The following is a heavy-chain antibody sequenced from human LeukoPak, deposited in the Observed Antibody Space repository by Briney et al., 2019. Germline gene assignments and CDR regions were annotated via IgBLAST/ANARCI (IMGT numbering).Heavy chain of an antibody. V-gene: IGHV3-23*01. J-gene: IGHJ4*02. D-gene: IGHD5-24*01. CDR1: GFTFSSHG. CDR2: ISPRGDIK. CDR3: AKDDSWLQFGV. Sequence: GGSLRLCCAASGFTFSSHGMNWVRQAPGKGLEWVSGISPRGDIKYYADSVKGQFTISRDNSRNTVYLEMISLTVEDTAVYYCAKDDSWLQFGVWSPGTLVTV.